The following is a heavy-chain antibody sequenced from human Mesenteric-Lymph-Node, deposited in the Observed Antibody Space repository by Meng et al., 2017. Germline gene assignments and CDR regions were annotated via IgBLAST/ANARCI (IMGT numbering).Heavy chain of an antibody. J-gene: IGHJ3*02. CDR2: ISGSGGST. CDR1: GFTFSSYA. CDR3: ARSLMGSSGWYGIGAAFDI. Sequence: GESLKISCAASGFTFSSYAMSWVRQAPGKGLEWVSAISGSGGSTYYADSVKGRFTISRDNSKNTLYLQMNSLRAEDTAVYYCARSLMGSSGWYGIGAAFDIWGQGTMVTVSS. V-gene: IGHV3-23*01. D-gene: IGHD6-19*01.